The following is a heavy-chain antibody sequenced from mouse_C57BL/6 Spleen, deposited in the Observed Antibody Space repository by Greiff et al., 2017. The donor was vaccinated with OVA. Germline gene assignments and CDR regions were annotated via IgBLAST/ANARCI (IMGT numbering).Heavy chain of an antibody. Sequence: QVQLQQSGAELVRPGSSVKLSCKASGYTFTSYWMHWVKQRPIQGLEWIGNIDPSDSDTPYNQKFKGKATLTVDKSSSTAYMQLSSLTSEDSAVYACERRGSYYGGYFDVWGTGTTVTVSS. D-gene: IGHD1-1*02. CDR3: ERRGSYYGGYFDV. V-gene: IGHV1-52*01. CDR2: IDPSDSDT. CDR1: GYTFTSYW. J-gene: IGHJ1*03.